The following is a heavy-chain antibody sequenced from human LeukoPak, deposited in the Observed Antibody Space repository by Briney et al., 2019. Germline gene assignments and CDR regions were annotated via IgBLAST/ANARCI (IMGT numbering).Heavy chain of an antibody. D-gene: IGHD6-13*01. CDR1: GYSISSYY. J-gene: IGHJ3*02. Sequence: SETLSLTCTVSGYSISSYYWSWIRQPAGKGLEWIGRVSKSGSTNYNASLKSRVTMSVDTSKNQFSLKLSSVTAADTAVYYCARVSSGSSWYDLDAFDIWGQGTMVTVSS. CDR2: VSKSGST. CDR3: ARVSSGSSWYDLDAFDI. V-gene: IGHV4-4*07.